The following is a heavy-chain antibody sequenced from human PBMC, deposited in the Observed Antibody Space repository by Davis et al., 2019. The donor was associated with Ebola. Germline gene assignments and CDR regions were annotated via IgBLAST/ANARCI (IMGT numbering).Heavy chain of an antibody. CDR1: GGSISSGGYY. CDR3: ARAAARDYDLIDYYYYGMDV. Sequence: MPSETLSLTCTVSGGSISSGGYYWSWIRQHPGKGLEWIGYIYYSGSTYYNPSLKSRVTISVDTSKNQFSLKLSSVTAADTAVYYCARAAARDYDLIDYYYYGMDVWGQGTTVTVSS. V-gene: IGHV4-31*03. J-gene: IGHJ6*02. D-gene: IGHD5-12*01. CDR2: IYYSGST.